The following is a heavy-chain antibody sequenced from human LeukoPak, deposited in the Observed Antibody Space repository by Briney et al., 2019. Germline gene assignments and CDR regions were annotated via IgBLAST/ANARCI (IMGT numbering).Heavy chain of an antibody. CDR1: GYTFTSYG. D-gene: IGHD3-3*01. Sequence: ASVKVSCKASGYTFTSYGISWVRQAPGQGLERMGWISAYNGNTNYAQKLQGRVTMTTDTSTSTAYMELRSLRSDDTAVYYCARPYYDFWSGYPGAEYFQHWGQGTLVTVSS. V-gene: IGHV1-18*01. CDR3: ARPYYDFWSGYPGAEYFQH. CDR2: ISAYNGNT. J-gene: IGHJ1*01.